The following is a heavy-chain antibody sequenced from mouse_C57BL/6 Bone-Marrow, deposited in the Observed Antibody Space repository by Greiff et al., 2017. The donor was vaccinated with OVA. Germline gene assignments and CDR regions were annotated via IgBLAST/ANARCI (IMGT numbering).Heavy chain of an antibody. V-gene: IGHV8-12*01. J-gene: IGHJ2*01. CDR1: GFSLSTSGMG. CDR3: ARSVDYYGSSYGY. Sequence: QLTLQESGPGLLPSSQTLSLTCSFSGFSLSTSGMGVSWIRQPSGKGLEWLLHIYWDDDKRYNPSLKSRLTIAKDTSRNQVFLKFTSVDTADTATYYCARSVDYYGSSYGYWGQGTTLTVSS. CDR2: IYWDDDK. D-gene: IGHD1-1*01.